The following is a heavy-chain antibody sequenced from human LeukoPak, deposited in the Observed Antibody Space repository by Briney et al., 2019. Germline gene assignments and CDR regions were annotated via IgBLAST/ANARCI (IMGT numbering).Heavy chain of an antibody. Sequence: SETLSLTRAVYGGSFSGYYWSWIRQPPGKGLEWIGEINHSGSTNYNPSLKSRVTISVDTSKNQFSLKLSSVTAADTAVYYCARGYSYLSRSFDYWGQGTLVTVSS. V-gene: IGHV4-34*01. CDR2: INHSGST. CDR1: GGSFSGYY. J-gene: IGHJ4*02. CDR3: ARGYSYLSRSFDY. D-gene: IGHD5-18*01.